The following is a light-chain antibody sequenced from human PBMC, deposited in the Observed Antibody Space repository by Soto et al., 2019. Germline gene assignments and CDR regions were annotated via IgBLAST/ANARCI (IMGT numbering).Light chain of an antibody. CDR1: QSVSSY. CDR3: QQYGDSPPWT. CDR2: GAS. Sequence: EIVLTQSPGTLSLSPGERATLSCRASQSVSSYLAWYQQKPGQAPRLLISGASSRATGIPDRFSVSGSGTDFTLTISRLEPEDFAVYYCQQYGDSPPWTFGQGTKVEIK. V-gene: IGKV3-20*01. J-gene: IGKJ1*01.